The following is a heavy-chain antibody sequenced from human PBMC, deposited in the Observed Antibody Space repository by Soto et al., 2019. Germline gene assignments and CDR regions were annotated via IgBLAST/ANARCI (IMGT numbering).Heavy chain of an antibody. V-gene: IGHV1-2*02. CDR3: ARVEGSASSAGD. D-gene: IGHD3-10*01. J-gene: IGHJ4*02. CDR1: GYRFTAYY. CDR2: VSPNNGAT. Sequence: RASVKFSCKTSGYRFTAYYVHWVRQAPGQGPEWMGYVSPNNGATIYAQKFQGRVTLTSDTSISTAYMVLSRLTSDDTAIYYCARVEGSASSAGDWGQGTQVTVSS.